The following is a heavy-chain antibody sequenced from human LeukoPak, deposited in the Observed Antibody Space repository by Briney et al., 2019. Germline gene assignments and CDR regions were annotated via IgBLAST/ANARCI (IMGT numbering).Heavy chain of an antibody. Sequence: GGSLRLSCAASGFTFDDYTMHWVRQAPGKGLEWVSLISWVGGSTYYADSVKGRFTISRDNSKNSLYLQMNSLRTEDTALYYCAKPGYCSGGSCYEYFQHWGQGTLVTVSS. CDR2: ISWVGGST. J-gene: IGHJ1*01. D-gene: IGHD2-15*01. CDR3: AKPGYCSGGSCYEYFQH. CDR1: GFTFDDYT. V-gene: IGHV3-43*01.